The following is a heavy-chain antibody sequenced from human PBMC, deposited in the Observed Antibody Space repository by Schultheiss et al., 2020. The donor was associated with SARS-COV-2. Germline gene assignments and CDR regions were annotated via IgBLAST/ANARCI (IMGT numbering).Heavy chain of an antibody. Sequence: SVKVSCKASGGTFSSYAISWVRQAPGQGLEWMGGIINPYGGVTKYAQKFQGRVTMTRDTSTSTVYMEVSSLRSDDTAVYYCARARGGSSGPHIYNNAFDIWGQGTLVTVSS. CDR2: INPYGGVT. V-gene: IGHV1-69*10. CDR1: GGTFSSYA. J-gene: IGHJ3*02. D-gene: IGHD5-24*01. CDR3: ARARGGSSGPHIYNNAFDI.